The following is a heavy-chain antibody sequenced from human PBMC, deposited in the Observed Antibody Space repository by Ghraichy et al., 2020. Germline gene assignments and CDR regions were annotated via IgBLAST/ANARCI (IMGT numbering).Heavy chain of an antibody. CDR1: GFTFDDYA. CDR3: AKWGGSGSYYDYSYYGMDV. J-gene: IGHJ6*02. D-gene: IGHD1-26*01. CDR2: ISWNSGSI. V-gene: IGHV3-9*01. Sequence: GGSLRLSCVASGFTFDDYAMHWVRQAPGKGLEWVSGISWNSGSIGYADSVKGRFTISRDNAKNSLYLQMNTLRTEDTALYFCAKWGGSGSYYDYSYYGMDVWGQGTTVTVSS.